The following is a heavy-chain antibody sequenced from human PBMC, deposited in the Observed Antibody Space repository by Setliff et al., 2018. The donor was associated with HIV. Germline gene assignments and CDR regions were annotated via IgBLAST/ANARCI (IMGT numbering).Heavy chain of an antibody. CDR1: GVFITRSNW. V-gene: IGHV4-4*02. J-gene: IGHJ6*03. Sequence: SETLSLTCAVSGVFITRSNWWSWVRQSPGKGLEWIGEIYYSGATNYNPSLKSRATISIDTSNNQFSLKLKSVTAADTAVYYCATPVTSRGYYYMDVWGKGTTVTVS. CDR3: ATPVTSRGYYYMDV. D-gene: IGHD4-17*01. CDR2: IYYSGAT.